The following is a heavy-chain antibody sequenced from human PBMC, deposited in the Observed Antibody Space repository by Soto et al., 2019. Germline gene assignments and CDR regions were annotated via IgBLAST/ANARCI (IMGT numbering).Heavy chain of an antibody. Sequence: QVQLVQSGAEVRQPGASVKVSCKTSGYTFSDYDITWVRQATGQGLEWMGWMNPDSANTGYAQKFQGRVTMTRDTSIDTAYMELNSLTSEDTAVYYFARALRNQLLSDFWGQGTQVTVSS. CDR2: MNPDSANT. V-gene: IGHV1-8*01. D-gene: IGHD4-17*01. CDR3: ARALRNQLLSDF. CDR1: GYTFSDYD. J-gene: IGHJ4*02.